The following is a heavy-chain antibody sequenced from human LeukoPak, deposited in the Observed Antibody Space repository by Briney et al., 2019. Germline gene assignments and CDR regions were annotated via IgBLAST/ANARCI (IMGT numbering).Heavy chain of an antibody. CDR2: IYTSGST. J-gene: IGHJ4*02. CDR1: GGSISSGSYY. D-gene: IGHD6-13*01. V-gene: IGHV4-61*02. Sequence: SETLSLTCTVSGGSISSGSYYWSWIRQPAGKGLEWIGRIYTSGSTNYNPSLKSRVTISVDTSKNQFSLKLSSVTAADTAVYYCARAGGVAAAGHFDYWGQGTLVTVSS. CDR3: ARAGGVAAAGHFDY.